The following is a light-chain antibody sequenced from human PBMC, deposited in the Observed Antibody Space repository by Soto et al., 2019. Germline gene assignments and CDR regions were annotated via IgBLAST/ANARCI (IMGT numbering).Light chain of an antibody. Sequence: DIQMTQSPSSLSASVGDRVTISCRASQGIANYLAWYQQKPGKAPELLIYAASTLHSGVPSRFSGSGSGTDFTLTISSLQPEDVASYYCQKYSSAPWTFGQGTKVDIK. CDR3: QKYSSAPWT. V-gene: IGKV1-27*01. J-gene: IGKJ1*01. CDR1: QGIANY. CDR2: AAS.